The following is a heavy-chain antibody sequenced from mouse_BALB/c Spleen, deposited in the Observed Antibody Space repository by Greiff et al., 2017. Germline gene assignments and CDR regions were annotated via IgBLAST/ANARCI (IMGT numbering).Heavy chain of an antibody. CDR2: IWAGGST. CDR1: GFSLTSYG. Sequence: QVTLKESGPGLVAPSQSLSITCTVSGFSLTSYGVHWVRQPPGKGLEWLGVIWAGGSTNYNSALMSRLSISKDNSKSQVFLKMNSLQTDDTAMYYCARVDYDAWFAYWGQGTLVTVSA. J-gene: IGHJ3*01. D-gene: IGHD2-4*01. V-gene: IGHV2-9*02. CDR3: ARVDYDAWFAY.